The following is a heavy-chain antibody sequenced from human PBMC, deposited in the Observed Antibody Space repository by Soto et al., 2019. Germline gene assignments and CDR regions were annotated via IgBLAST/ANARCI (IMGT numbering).Heavy chain of an antibody. V-gene: IGHV3-53*01. CDR1: GFTVSSNY. D-gene: IGHD2-15*01. J-gene: IGHJ5*02. CDR2: IYSGGST. CDR3: ARGGGSSLLDWFDP. Sequence: EVQLVESGGGLIQPGGSLRLSCAASGFTVSSNYMSWVRQAPGKGLEWVSVIYSGGSTYYADSVKGRFTISRYNSKNTLYLQMNSLRAEDTAVYYCARGGGSSLLDWFDPWGQGTLVTVSS.